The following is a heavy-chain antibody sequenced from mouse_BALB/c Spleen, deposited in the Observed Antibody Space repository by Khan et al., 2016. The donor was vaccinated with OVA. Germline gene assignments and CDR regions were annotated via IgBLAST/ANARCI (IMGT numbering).Heavy chain of an antibody. V-gene: IGHV1-7*01. CDR2: INPSTGYT. CDR3: ARRGLRWDFDY. D-gene: IGHD1-1*01. CDR1: GYTFINYW. Sequence: QVRLQQSGAELAKPGASVKMSCKASGYTFINYWILWVKQRPGQGLEWIGYINPSTGYTEYNQNFKEKATLTADKSSSTAYMQLSSLTSEDSAVYYCARRGLRWDFDYWGQGTTLTVSS. J-gene: IGHJ2*01.